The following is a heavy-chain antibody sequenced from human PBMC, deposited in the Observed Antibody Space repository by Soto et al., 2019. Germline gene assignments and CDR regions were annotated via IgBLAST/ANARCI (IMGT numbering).Heavy chain of an antibody. CDR2: IYPGDSDT. D-gene: IGHD4-17*01. CDR1: GYSFTSYW. V-gene: IGHV5-51*01. J-gene: IGHJ6*02. Sequence: LGESLKISCKGSGYSFTSYWIGWVRQMPGKGLEWMGIIYPGDSDTRYSPSFQGQVTISADKSISTAYLQWSSLKASDTAMYYCARQAPNGYGDYAAFDYYYYGMDVWGQGTTVTVSS. CDR3: ARQAPNGYGDYAAFDYYYYGMDV.